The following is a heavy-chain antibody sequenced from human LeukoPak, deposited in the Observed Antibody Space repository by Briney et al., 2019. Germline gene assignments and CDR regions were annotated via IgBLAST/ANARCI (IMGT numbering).Heavy chain of an antibody. J-gene: IGHJ4*02. CDR1: GFTFDDYA. Sequence: GRSLRLSCAASGFTFDDYAMHWVRQAPGKGLEWVSGISWNSGNIGYADSVKGRFTISRDNAKNSLYLQMNSLRADDMALYYCARGGGSYFYYFDYWGQGTLVTVSS. D-gene: IGHD1-26*01. CDR3: ARGGGSYFYYFDY. V-gene: IGHV3-9*03. CDR2: ISWNSGNI.